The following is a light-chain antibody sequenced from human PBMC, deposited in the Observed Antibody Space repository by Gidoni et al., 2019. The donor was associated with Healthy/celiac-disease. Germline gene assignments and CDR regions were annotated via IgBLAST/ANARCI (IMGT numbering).Light chain of an antibody. CDR3: QTWGTGIQV. J-gene: IGLJ3*02. Sequence: QLVLTQSPSASASPGPSVKLTCTLSSGHSSYAIAWHQQQPEKGPRYLMKLNSDGSHSKGDGIPDRFSGSSSGAERYLTISSLQSEDEADYYCQTWGTGIQVFGGGTKLTVL. V-gene: IGLV4-69*01. CDR1: SGHSSYA. CDR2: LNSDGSH.